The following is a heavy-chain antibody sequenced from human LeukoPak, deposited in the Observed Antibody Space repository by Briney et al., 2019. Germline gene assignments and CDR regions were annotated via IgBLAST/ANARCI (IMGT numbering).Heavy chain of an antibody. J-gene: IGHJ4*02. CDR2: ISGGST. D-gene: IGHD3-22*01. CDR1: GFTVSSNE. CDR3: AKDFSVYNYDSRVLDY. V-gene: IGHV3-38-3*01. Sequence: GSLRLSCAASGFTVSSNEMSWVRQAPGKGLEWVSSISGGSTYYADSRKGRFTISRDNSKNTLYLQMNRLRAEDTAVYYCAKDFSVYNYDSRVLDYWGQGTLVTVSS.